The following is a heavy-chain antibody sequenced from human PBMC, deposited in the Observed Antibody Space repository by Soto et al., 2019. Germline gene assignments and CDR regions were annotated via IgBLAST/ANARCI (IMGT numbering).Heavy chain of an antibody. CDR2: ISSSSSYI. J-gene: IGHJ6*02. CDR3: AGGVSSSWYKSHYYYGMDV. CDR1: GFTFSSYS. D-gene: IGHD6-13*01. Sequence: EGSLRLSCAASGFTFSSYSMNWVRQAPGKGLEWVSSISSSSSYIYYADSVKGRFTISRDNAKNSLYLQMNSLRAEDTAVYYCAGGVSSSWYKSHYYYGMDVWGQGTTITVSS. V-gene: IGHV3-21*01.